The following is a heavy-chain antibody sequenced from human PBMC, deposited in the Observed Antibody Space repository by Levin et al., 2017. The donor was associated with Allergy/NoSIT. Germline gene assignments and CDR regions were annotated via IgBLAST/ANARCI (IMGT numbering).Heavy chain of an antibody. D-gene: IGHD3-10*01. CDR2: SYYAGSV. CDR1: GASVSNFH. J-gene: IGHJ4*02. V-gene: IGHV4-59*08. Sequence: SETLSLTCSVSGASVSNFHWSWIRQPPGRQPEWLGHSYYAGSVTYNPSLGSRITMSVDTSKNGVSLELTSVTTADTAIYYCARHVYPDGSPFDSWGLGSLVTVSS. CDR3: ARHVYPDGSPFDS.